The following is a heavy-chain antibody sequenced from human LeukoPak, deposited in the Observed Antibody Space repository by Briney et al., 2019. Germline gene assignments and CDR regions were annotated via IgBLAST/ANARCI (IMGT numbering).Heavy chain of an antibody. J-gene: IGHJ6*02. CDR2: INAGNGNT. Sequence: ASVKVSCTASGYTFTSYAMHWVRQAPGQSLEWMGWINAGNGNTRYSQKFQGRVTITRDTSASTAYMELSSLRSEDTAVYYCARGSVYYQYGMDVWGQGTTVTVSS. CDR3: ARGSVYYQYGMDV. V-gene: IGHV1-3*01. CDR1: GYTFTSYA.